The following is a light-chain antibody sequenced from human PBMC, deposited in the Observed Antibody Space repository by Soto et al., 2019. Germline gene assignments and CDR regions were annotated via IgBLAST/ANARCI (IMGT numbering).Light chain of an antibody. CDR1: QRVATY. J-gene: IGKJ4*01. CDR2: DPS. V-gene: IGKV3-11*01. CDR3: QQRSNWRLT. Sequence: EIVLTQSPATLSLSPGERATLSCRPSQRVATYLAWYQQKPGQAPRLLIYDPSNRATGIPARFSGSGSGTDFTLTISSLEPEDFAVYYCQQRSNWRLTFGGGTKVEIK.